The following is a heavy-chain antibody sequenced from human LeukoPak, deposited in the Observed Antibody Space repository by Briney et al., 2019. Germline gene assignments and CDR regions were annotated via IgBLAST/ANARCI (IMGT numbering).Heavy chain of an antibody. D-gene: IGHD5-18*01. J-gene: IGHJ6*03. CDR3: ANLIQLWPHSYMDV. CDR1: GGSFSGDY. V-gene: IGHV4-34*01. CDR2: INHSGST. Sequence: SETLSLTCAVYGGSFSGDYWSWIRQPPGKGLEWIGEINHSGSTNYNPSLKSRVTISVDTSKNQFSLKLSSVTAADTAVYYCANLIQLWPHSYMDVWGKGTTVTVSS.